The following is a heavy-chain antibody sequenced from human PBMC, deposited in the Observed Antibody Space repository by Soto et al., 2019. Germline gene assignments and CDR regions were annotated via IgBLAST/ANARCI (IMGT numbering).Heavy chain of an antibody. CDR1: SGSSSHYY. D-gene: IGHD1-1*01. CDR2: IFTSGST. CDR3: TTIRMERGYNWFDP. J-gene: IGHJ5*02. Sequence: SSETLSLTCTVSSGSSSHYYWSWIRQPAGKGLEWIGRIFTSGSTNYNPSLKGRVTMSIDTAKNQFSLKLSSVTAADTAMYSCTTIRMERGYNWFDPWGQGTQVTVSS. V-gene: IGHV4-4*07.